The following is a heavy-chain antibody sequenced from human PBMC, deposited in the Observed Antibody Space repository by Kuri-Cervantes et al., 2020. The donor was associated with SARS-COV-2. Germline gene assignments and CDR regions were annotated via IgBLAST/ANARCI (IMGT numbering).Heavy chain of an antibody. V-gene: IGHV4-59*08. Sequence: SETLSLTCTVSGGSISSYYWSWIRQPPGKGLEWIGYIYYSGSTNYNPSLKSRVTISVDTSKNQFSLKLSSVTAADTAVYYCARHYMGFTVVTHGYFDYWGQGTLVTVSP. CDR3: ARHYMGFTVVTHGYFDY. CDR2: IYYSGST. CDR1: GGSISSYY. D-gene: IGHD4-23*01. J-gene: IGHJ4*02.